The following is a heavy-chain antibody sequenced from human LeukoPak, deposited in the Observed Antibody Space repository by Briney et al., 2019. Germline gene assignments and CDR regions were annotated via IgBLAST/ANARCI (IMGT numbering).Heavy chain of an antibody. CDR3: ARFITVTGNPVDY. J-gene: IGHJ4*02. CDR1: GFTFSSYA. V-gene: IGHV3-7*03. Sequence: GGSLRLSCAASGFTFSSYAMSWVRQAPGRGLEWVANVNQVGSEKYYVESVKGRFTISRDTAKKSLYLEMDYLRAEDTAVYYCARFITVTGNPVDYWGQGTLVTVSS. D-gene: IGHD4-11*01. CDR2: VNQVGSEK.